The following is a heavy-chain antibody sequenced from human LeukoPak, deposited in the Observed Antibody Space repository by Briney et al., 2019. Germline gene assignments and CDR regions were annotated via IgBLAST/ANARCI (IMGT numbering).Heavy chain of an antibody. CDR1: GFTFSRYA. CDR3: AKAIVVPAAIRYFDY. D-gene: IGHD2-2*01. J-gene: IGHJ4*02. V-gene: IGHV3-23*01. CDR2: ISGSGGST. Sequence: GGSLRLSCAASGFTFSRYAMSWVRQAPGKGLEWVSAISGSGGSTYYADSVKGRFTISRDNSKNTLYLQMNSLRAEDTAVYYCAKAIVVPAAIRYFDYWGQGTLVTVSS.